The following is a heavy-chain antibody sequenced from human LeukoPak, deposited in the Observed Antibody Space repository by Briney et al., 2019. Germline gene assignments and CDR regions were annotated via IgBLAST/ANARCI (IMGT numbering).Heavy chain of an antibody. V-gene: IGHV3-23*01. D-gene: IGHD6-13*01. Sequence: PGGSLRLSCAASEFTFSSYAMSWLRQAPGKGLEWVSAISDSGGSTYYADSVKGRFTVSRDNSKNTMYLQMNSLRAEDTAVYYCAKDRRACSSSCYYRFDYWGQGTLVTVSS. CDR2: ISDSGGST. J-gene: IGHJ4*02. CDR1: EFTFSSYA. CDR3: AKDRRACSSSCYYRFDY.